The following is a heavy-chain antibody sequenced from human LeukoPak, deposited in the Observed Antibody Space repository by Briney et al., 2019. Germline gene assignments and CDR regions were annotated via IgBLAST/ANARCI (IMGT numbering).Heavy chain of an antibody. CDR3: AKVDVVRVVRFAFDI. J-gene: IGHJ3*02. V-gene: IGHV3-23*01. CDR2: ISGSGGST. D-gene: IGHD3-22*01. Sequence: GGSLRLSCAASGFTFSSYAMSWVRQAPGKGLEWVSAISGSGGSTYYADSVKGRFTISRDNSKNTVYLQMNSLRADDAAVYFCAKVDVVRVVRFAFDIWGQGTMVTVSS. CDR1: GFTFSSYA.